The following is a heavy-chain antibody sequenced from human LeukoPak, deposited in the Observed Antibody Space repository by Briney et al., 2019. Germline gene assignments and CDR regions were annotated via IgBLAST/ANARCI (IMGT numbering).Heavy chain of an antibody. Sequence: ASVKVSCKASGYIFTGYYIHWVRQAPGQGLEWMGRINPNSGGTNFAQKFQGRVTMTRDTSISTAYMELSRLTSDDTAVYYCARAGYDSSGYYSPEGNDAFDIWGQGTMVTVSS. D-gene: IGHD3-22*01. J-gene: IGHJ3*02. CDR1: GYIFTGYY. CDR3: ARAGYDSSGYYSPEGNDAFDI. CDR2: INPNSGGT. V-gene: IGHV1-2*06.